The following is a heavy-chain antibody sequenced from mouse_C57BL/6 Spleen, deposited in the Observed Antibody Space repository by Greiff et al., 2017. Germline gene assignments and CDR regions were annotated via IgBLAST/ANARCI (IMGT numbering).Heavy chain of an antibody. J-gene: IGHJ3*01. CDR3: ARDTTVEGFAY. V-gene: IGHV1-82*01. CDR2: IYPGDGDT. CDR1: GYAFRSSW. D-gene: IGHD1-1*01. Sequence: QVQLQQSGPELVKPGASVKISCKASGYAFRSSWMNWVKQRPGKGLEWIGRIYPGDGDTNYNGKFKGKATLTADKSSSTAYMQLSSLTSEDSAVYFCARDTTVEGFAYWGQGTLVTVSA.